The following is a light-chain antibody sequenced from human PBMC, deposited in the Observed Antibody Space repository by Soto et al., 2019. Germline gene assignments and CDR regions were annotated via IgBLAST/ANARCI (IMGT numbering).Light chain of an antibody. CDR3: TSYTSTSTLV. CDR1: SNDIGANDY. Sequence: QSALTQPASVSGSPGQSITISCTGTSNDIGANDYVSWYQHHPGQAPKILIYEAANRPSGVSHRFSGSKSVNTASLTISGLQAEDEADYFCTSYTSTSTLVFGGGTKLTVL. V-gene: IGLV2-14*01. CDR2: EAA. J-gene: IGLJ2*01.